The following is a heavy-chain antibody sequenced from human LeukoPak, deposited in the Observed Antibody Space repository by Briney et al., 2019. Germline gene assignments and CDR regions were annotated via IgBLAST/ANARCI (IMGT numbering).Heavy chain of an antibody. CDR3: ARGYQLHHYYYYGMDV. V-gene: IGHV3-33*01. J-gene: IGHJ6*04. Sequence: GGSLRLSCAAFGFTFSSYGMHWVRQAPGKGLEWVAVIWYDGSNKYYADSVKGRFTISRDNSKNTLYLQMNSLRAEDTAVYYCARGYQLHHYYYYGMDVWGKGTTVTVSS. CDR2: IWYDGSNK. CDR1: GFTFSSYG. D-gene: IGHD2-2*01.